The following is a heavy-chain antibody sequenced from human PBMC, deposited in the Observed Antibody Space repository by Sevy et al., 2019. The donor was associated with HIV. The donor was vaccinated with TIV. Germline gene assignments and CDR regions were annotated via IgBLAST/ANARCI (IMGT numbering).Heavy chain of an antibody. D-gene: IGHD5-12*01. J-gene: IGHJ5*02. CDR2: IYHTGST. CDR1: GGSISYYY. Sequence: SETLSLTYSVSGGSISYYYWSWIRQPPGKGLEWIGYIYHTGSTNYNPSHKSRVTISIDTSKNHCSLRLTSVTAADTALYYCARAPPVLSASDSLNWFDPWGQGTLVTVSS. CDR3: ARAPPVLSASDSLNWFDP. V-gene: IGHV4-59*01.